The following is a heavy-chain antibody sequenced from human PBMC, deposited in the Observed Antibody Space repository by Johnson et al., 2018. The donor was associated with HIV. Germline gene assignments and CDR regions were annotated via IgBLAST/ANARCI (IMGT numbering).Heavy chain of an antibody. CDR3: ASVYYDILTGAFDI. CDR1: GFTFSSYA. CDR2: ISYDGSNK. Sequence: VQLVESGGGVVQPGRSLRLSCAASGFTFSSYAMHWVRQAPGNGLEWVALISYDGSNKYYADSVKGRFTISRDNSKNTLYLQMNSLRAEDTAVYYCASVYYDILTGAFDIWGQGTMVTVAS. J-gene: IGHJ3*02. V-gene: IGHV3-30-3*01. D-gene: IGHD3-9*01.